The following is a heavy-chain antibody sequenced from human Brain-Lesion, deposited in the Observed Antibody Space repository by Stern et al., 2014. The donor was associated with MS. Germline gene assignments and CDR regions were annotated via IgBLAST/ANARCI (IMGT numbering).Heavy chain of an antibody. CDR3: AKDRQYLTYFFDH. J-gene: IGHJ5*02. V-gene: IGHV3-30*18. CDR2: VSYDGSNK. Sequence: VQSGRPLRLSCVASGFTFGSCAMHWVRQAPGKGLEWVAGVSYDGSNKYYADSVKGRFTISRDNSQNTLYMQMSSLRPEDTAVYYCAKDRQYLTYFFDHWGQGSLVTVSS. CDR1: GFTFGSCA. D-gene: IGHD2/OR15-2a*01.